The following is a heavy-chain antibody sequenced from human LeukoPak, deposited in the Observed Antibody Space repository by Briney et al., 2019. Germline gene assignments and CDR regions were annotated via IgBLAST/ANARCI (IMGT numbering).Heavy chain of an antibody. CDR3: ARSVVVPAAMGDSDFDY. CDR1: GFTFSSYA. CDR2: ISYDGSNK. D-gene: IGHD2-2*01. Sequence: GGSLRLSCAASGFTFSSYAMHWVRQAPGKGLEWVAVISYDGSNKYYADSVKGRFTISRDNSKNTLYLQMNSLRAEDTAVYYCARSVVVPAAMGDSDFDYWGQGTLVTVSS. J-gene: IGHJ4*02. V-gene: IGHV3-30-3*01.